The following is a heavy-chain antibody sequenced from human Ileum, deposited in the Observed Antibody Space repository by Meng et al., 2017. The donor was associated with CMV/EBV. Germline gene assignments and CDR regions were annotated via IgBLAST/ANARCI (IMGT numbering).Heavy chain of an antibody. CDR2: IYYSGTT. D-gene: IGHD3-10*01. V-gene: IGHV4-39*07. J-gene: IGHJ4*02. CDR3: AAYHGSETFYYNVIDY. CDR1: GAPIRSTNYY. Sequence: SATLSLTCTVSGAPIRSTNYYWGCIRQPPGKGLEWIASIYYSGTTYYNPSLNGRVTISLDTSKNQFSLGLSSVTAADTAVYYCAAYHGSETFYYNVIDYWGRGMLVTVSS.